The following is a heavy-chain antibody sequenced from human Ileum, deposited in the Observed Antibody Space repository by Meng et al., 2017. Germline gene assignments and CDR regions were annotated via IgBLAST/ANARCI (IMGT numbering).Heavy chain of an antibody. V-gene: IGHV4-34*01. J-gene: IGHJ5*02. Sequence: QEQLQPSGAGRFKPSEASSLPCAVYGGSFSGYYCSWIGQPPGKGLGWIGEINHSGSTNYNPPLKSRVTISVATSKTQFSLKLSSVTAADTAVYYCARGGPWFDPWGQGTLVTVSS. CDR2: INHSGST. CDR3: ARGGPWFDP. CDR1: GGSFSGYY.